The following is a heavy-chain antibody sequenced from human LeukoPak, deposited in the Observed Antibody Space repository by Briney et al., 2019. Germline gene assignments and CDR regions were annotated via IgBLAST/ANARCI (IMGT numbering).Heavy chain of an antibody. CDR1: GYTFTSYY. CDR2: INPSGGST. V-gene: IGHV1-46*01. D-gene: IGHD3-22*01. J-gene: IGHJ4*02. Sequence: ASVKVSCKASGYTFTSYYMHWVRQAPGQGLEWMGIINPSGGSTSYAQKFQGRVTMTRGTSTSTVYMELSSLRSEDTAVYYCARDDYLAKNTMIQGYWGQGTLVTVSS. CDR3: ARDDYLAKNTMIQGY.